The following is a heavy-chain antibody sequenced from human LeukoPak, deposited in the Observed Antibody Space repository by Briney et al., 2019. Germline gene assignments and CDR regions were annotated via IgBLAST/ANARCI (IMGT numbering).Heavy chain of an antibody. CDR3: AKDGYDSSGYYYGDY. Sequence: GGSLRLSCAASGFTFSSYAMSWVRQAPGKGLEWVPAISGSGGSTYYADSVKGRFTISRDNSKNTLYLQMNSLRAEDTAVYYCAKDGYDSSGYYYGDYWGQGTLVTVSS. CDR1: GFTFSSYA. V-gene: IGHV3-23*01. J-gene: IGHJ4*02. D-gene: IGHD3-22*01. CDR2: ISGSGGST.